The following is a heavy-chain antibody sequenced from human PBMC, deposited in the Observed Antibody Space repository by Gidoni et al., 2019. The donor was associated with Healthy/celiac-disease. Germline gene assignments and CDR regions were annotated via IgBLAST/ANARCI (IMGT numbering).Heavy chain of an antibody. D-gene: IGHD2-15*01. Sequence: VQLQESGPGLVTPTQTLYLTGAGSGGSISRGSYYWSWIRQPAGKGLEWIGRIYTSGSTNANPSLKSRVTISVDTSKNQFSLNLSSVPAADSAVYYCARGCCSGGSFGPDYWGQGTLVTVSS. CDR3: ARGCCSGGSFGPDY. CDR1: GGSISRGSYY. CDR2: IYTSGST. V-gene: IGHV4-61*02. J-gene: IGHJ4*02.